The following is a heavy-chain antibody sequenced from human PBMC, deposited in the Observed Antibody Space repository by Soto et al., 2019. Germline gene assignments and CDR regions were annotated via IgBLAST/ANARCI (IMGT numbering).Heavy chain of an antibody. CDR2: IIPIFGTA. CDR1: GGTFSSYA. J-gene: IGHJ6*02. CDR3: ARSGGYCSSTSCQDYYYYGMDV. V-gene: IGHV1-69*01. Sequence: QVQLVQSGAEVKKPGSSVKVSCKASGGTFSSYAISWVRQAPGQGLEWMGGIIPIFGTANYAQKFQGRVTITADESTSTAYMEPSSLRSEDTAVYYCARSGGYCSSTSCQDYYYYGMDVWGHGTTVTVSS. D-gene: IGHD2-2*01.